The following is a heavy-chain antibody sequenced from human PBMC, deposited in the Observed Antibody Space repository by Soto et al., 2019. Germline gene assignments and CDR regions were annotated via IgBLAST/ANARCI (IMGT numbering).Heavy chain of an antibody. Sequence: GESLKISCKASGYSFSTYWIAWARQMPGKGLEWMGNIFPLDSDTRYGPSFEGQVTISADTSIDTAYLQWNSLKASDSAIYYCARHLASGFHTTHSYGVDVWGQGTTVTVSS. V-gene: IGHV5-51*01. CDR2: IFPLDSDT. J-gene: IGHJ6*02. CDR1: GYSFSTYW. D-gene: IGHD3-3*01. CDR3: ARHLASGFHTTHSYGVDV.